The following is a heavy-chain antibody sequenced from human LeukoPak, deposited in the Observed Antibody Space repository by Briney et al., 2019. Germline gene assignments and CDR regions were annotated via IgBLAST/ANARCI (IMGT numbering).Heavy chain of an antibody. J-gene: IGHJ6*02. CDR2: MNPNSSNT. Sequence: ASVKVSCKASGYTFTSYDINWVRQATGQGLEWMGWMNPNSSNTGYAQKFQGRVTMTRNTSISTAYMELSSLRSEDTAVYYCARLFGSNYGMDVWGQGTTVTVSS. CDR3: ARLFGSNYGMDV. D-gene: IGHD3-16*01. CDR1: GYTFTSYD. V-gene: IGHV1-8*01.